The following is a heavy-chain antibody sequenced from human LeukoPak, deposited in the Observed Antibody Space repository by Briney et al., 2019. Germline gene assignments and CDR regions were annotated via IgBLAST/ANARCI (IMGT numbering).Heavy chain of an antibody. CDR3: AAGGRV. Sequence: PGGSLRLSCAASGFTFSSYSMNWVRQAPGKGLEWVGRIQSKTDGGTTEYAAPVKGRFTISRDDPTNTLYLQMNSLKTEDTGVYYCAAGGRVWGQGTTVTVSS. CDR2: IQSKTDGGTT. J-gene: IGHJ6*02. D-gene: IGHD3-10*01. CDR1: GFTFSSYS. V-gene: IGHV3-15*01.